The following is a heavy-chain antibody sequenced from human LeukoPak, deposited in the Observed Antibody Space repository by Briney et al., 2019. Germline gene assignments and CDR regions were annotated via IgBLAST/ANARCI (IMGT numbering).Heavy chain of an antibody. D-gene: IGHD4-17*01. V-gene: IGHV3-11*01. CDR2: ISSSSSTI. Sequence: GGSLRLSCAASGFTFSDYYMSWIRQAPGKGLEWVSYISSSSSTIYCADSVKGRFTISRDNAKNSLYLQMNSLRAEDTAVYYCARVPKPLYGVRRWEEARPDATKNYYYYYYMDVWGKGTTVTVSS. CDR3: ARVPKPLYGVRRWEEARPDATKNYYYYYYMDV. CDR1: GFTFSDYY. J-gene: IGHJ6*03.